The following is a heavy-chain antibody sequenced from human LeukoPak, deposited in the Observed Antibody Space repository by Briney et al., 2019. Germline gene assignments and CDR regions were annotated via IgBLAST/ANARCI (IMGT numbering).Heavy chain of an antibody. V-gene: IGHV4-59*01. Sequence: SETLSLTCTVSGGSISSYYWSWIRQPPGKGLEWIGYIYYSGSTNYNPSLKSRVTISVDTSKNQFSLKLSSVTAADTAVYYCAREGSSAAAFDPWGQGTLVTVSS. D-gene: IGHD2-2*01. CDR2: IYYSGST. J-gene: IGHJ5*02. CDR3: AREGSSAAAFDP. CDR1: GGSISSYY.